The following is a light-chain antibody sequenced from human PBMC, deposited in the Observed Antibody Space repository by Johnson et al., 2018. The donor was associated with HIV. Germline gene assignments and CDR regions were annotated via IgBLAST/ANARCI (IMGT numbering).Light chain of an antibody. Sequence: QSMLTQPLSVSAAPGQKVTISCSGSSSNIGNNYVSWYQQLPGTAAKLLIYDNNKRHSGIPDRFSGSKSGTSATLGITGLQTGDEADYYCGTWDSSLNAYVFGAAPKVAVL. J-gene: IGLJ1*01. CDR3: GTWDSSLNAYV. V-gene: IGLV1-51*01. CDR1: SSNIGNNY. CDR2: DNN.